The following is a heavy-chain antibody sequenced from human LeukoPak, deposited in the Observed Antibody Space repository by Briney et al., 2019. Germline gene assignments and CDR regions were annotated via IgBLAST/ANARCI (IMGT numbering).Heavy chain of an antibody. CDR2: IWYDGRNI. CDR3: ARYTGVTNFDY. J-gene: IGHJ4*02. V-gene: IGHV3-33*01. CDR1: GFTFSSYG. D-gene: IGHD3-10*01. Sequence: PGRSLRLSCAASGFTFSSYGMHWVRQAPDKGLEWVAVIWYDGRNIDYAESVKGRFTISRDNSKNTLFLQMNSLRAEDTAVYYCARYTGVTNFDYWGQGTLVTVSS.